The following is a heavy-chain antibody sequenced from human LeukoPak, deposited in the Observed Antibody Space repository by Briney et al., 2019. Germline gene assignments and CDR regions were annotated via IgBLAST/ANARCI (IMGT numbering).Heavy chain of an antibody. J-gene: IGHJ4*02. CDR3: AKMAGGVYSSSWYLDY. D-gene: IGHD6-13*01. Sequence: RGSLRLSCAASGFTFSSYAMSWVRQAPGKGLEWVSTMTGIGGSTSIAASVKGRFTISRDNSKNTLYLQMNSLRAEDTAVYYCAKMAGGVYSSSWYLDYWGQGTLVTVSS. V-gene: IGHV3-23*01. CDR1: GFTFSSYA. CDR2: MTGIGGST.